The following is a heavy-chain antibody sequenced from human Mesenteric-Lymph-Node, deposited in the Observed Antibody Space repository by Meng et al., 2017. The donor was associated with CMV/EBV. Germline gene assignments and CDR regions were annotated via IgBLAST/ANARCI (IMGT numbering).Heavy chain of an antibody. CDR2: IIPIFGTP. J-gene: IGHJ4*02. Sequence: FGGTFRSYAISWVRQAPGQGLEWMGGIIPIFGTPTYAQTFHGRVTITADESSSTAYMELSSLRSEDTAVYYCARGGDDNTGYYLFDYWGQGTLVTVSS. D-gene: IGHD3-22*01. CDR3: ARGGDDNTGYYLFDY. CDR1: GGTFRSYA. V-gene: IGHV1-69*01.